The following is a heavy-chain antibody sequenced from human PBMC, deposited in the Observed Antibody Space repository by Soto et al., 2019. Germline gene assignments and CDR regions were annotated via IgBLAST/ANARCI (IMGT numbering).Heavy chain of an antibody. CDR3: ARMYDYIWGSYRPTAFDY. J-gene: IGHJ4*02. V-gene: IGHV3-7*01. Sequence: GGSLRLSCAASGFTFSSYWMSWVRQAPGKGLEWVANIKQDGSEKYYVDSVKGRFTISRDNAKNSLYLQMNSLRAEDTAVYYCARMYDYIWGSYRPTAFDYWGQGTLVTVSS. D-gene: IGHD3-16*02. CDR2: IKQDGSEK. CDR1: GFTFSSYW.